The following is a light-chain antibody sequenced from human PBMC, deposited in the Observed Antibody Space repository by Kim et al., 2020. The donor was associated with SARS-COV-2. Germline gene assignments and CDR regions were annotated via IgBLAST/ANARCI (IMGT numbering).Light chain of an antibody. CDR2: EIT. Sequence: PGQSGTISCSGTSTDFTNYNYVSWYQQHPGKAPKLIIYEITKRPSGVPDRFSGSKSGDTASLTVSGLQAEDEADYYCTSHANDNYVFGTGTKVTVL. CDR3: TSHANDNYV. V-gene: IGLV2-8*01. CDR1: STDFTNYNY. J-gene: IGLJ1*01.